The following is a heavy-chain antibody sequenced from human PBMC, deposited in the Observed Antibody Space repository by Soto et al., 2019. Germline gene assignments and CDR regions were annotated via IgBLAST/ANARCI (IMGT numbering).Heavy chain of an antibody. CDR2: INPNGGGT. J-gene: IGHJ6*01. D-gene: IGHD1-26*01. CDR3: ARVMGPPGRDGMDV. Sequence: ASVKVSCKASGYTFTGYYMHWVRQAPGQGLEWMGWINPNGGGTNYAQKFQGWVTMTRDTSISTAYMELSRLRSDDTAVYYCARVMGPPGRDGMDVWGQGTTVTVYS. V-gene: IGHV1-2*04. CDR1: GYTFTGYY.